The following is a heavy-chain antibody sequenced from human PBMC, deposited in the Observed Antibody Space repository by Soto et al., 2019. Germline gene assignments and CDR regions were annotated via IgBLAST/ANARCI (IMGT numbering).Heavy chain of an antibody. CDR1: GGTFSRYS. J-gene: IGHJ6*02. CDR3: AREDRDRETGLVPAAIDGMDV. D-gene: IGHD2-2*01. CDR2: IIPIFGIA. Sequence: SVKVSGKACGGTFSRYSITWVRQAPGHGLEWIGRIIPIFGIASYAQKFQGRVTITADESTSTAYMELSSLRSDDTAVYYCAREDRDRETGLVPAAIDGMDVWG. V-gene: IGHV1-69*13.